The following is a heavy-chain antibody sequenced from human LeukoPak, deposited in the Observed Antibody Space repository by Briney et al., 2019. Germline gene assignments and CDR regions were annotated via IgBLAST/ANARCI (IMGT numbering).Heavy chain of an antibody. V-gene: IGHV4-39*01. CDR1: GGSFSTRYYY. CDR2: ISYAGNT. D-gene: IGHD4-23*01. Sequence: SETLSQTCTVSGGSFSTRYYYCGLIRQPPGEGLEWIGSISYAGNTYYNPSLKSRVTISVDTSKNQFSLELNSVTAADTAVFYCVRVGVTTAVPGRPYNRFAARGQGTLVTVSS. CDR3: VRVGVTTAVPGRPYNRFAA. J-gene: IGHJ1*01.